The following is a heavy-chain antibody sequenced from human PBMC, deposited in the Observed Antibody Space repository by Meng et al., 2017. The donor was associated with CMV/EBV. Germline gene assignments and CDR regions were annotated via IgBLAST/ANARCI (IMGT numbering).Heavy chain of an antibody. J-gene: IGHJ5*02. CDR1: GFTFSSYA. CDR3: ARDRYCSSTSSPQPMGGWFAP. V-gene: IGHV3-30*04. CDR2: ISYDGSNK. D-gene: IGHD2-2*01. Sequence: GESLKISCAASGFTFSSYAMHWVRQAPGKGLEWVAVISYDGSNKYYADSVKGRFTISRDNSKNTLYLQMNSLRAEDTAVYYCARDRYCSSTSSPQPMGGWFAPWGQGPLVTVSS.